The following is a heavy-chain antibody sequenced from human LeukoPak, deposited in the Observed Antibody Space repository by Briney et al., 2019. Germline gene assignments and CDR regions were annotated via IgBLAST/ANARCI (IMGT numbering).Heavy chain of an antibody. V-gene: IGHV3-21*01. CDR3: ARGTMFPYYFDY. Sequence: GGSLRLSCAASGFTFSTYNMNWVRQAPGKGLEWVSSISSSSSYIYYADSVKGRFTISRDNAKNSLYLQMNSLRAEDTAVYYCARGTMFPYYFDYWGQGTLVTVSS. CDR2: ISSSSSYI. D-gene: IGHD3-10*02. J-gene: IGHJ4*02. CDR1: GFTFSTYN.